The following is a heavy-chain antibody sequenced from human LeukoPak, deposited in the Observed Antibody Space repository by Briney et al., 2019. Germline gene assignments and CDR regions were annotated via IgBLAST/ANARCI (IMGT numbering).Heavy chain of an antibody. V-gene: IGHV3-30*04. D-gene: IGHD1-14*01. CDR3: AREKNRNYFDY. CDR2: ISYDGSNK. J-gene: IGHJ4*02. CDR1: GFTFSSYA. Sequence: PGGSLRLSCAASGFTFSSYAMHGVRQAPGKGLEWVAVISYDGSNKYYADSVKGRFTISRDNSKNTLYLQMNSLRAEDTAVYYCAREKNRNYFDYWGQGTLVTVSS.